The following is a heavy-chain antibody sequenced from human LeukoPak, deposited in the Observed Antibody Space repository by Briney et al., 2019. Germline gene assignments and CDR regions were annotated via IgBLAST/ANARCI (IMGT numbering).Heavy chain of an antibody. CDR2: IYYSGST. CDR3: ARLFHPRVWYSSSWYDNWFDP. CDR1: GGSISGSSYY. Sequence: PSETLSLTCTVSGGSISGSSYYWGWIRQPPGKGLEWIGSIYYSGSTYYNPSLKSRVTISVDTSKNQFSLKLSSVTAADTAVYYCARLFHPRVWYSSSWYDNWFDPWGQGTLVTVSS. V-gene: IGHV4-39*01. D-gene: IGHD6-13*01. J-gene: IGHJ5*02.